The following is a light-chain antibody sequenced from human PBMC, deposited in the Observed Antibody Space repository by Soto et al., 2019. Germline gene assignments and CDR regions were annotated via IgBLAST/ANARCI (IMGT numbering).Light chain of an antibody. CDR2: GAS. CDR3: QQYNNWWT. J-gene: IGKJ1*01. Sequence: EIVMTQSPATLSVSPGERATLSCRASQSVSSNLAWYQQKPGQAPRLLIYGASTRATGIPARFSGSGSGTEFTITISSLQSEAFAVYYCQQYNNWWTFGQGTKVEIK. V-gene: IGKV3-15*01. CDR1: QSVSSN.